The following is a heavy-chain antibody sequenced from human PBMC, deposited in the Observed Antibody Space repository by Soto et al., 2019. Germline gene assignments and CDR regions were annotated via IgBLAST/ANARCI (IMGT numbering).Heavy chain of an antibody. V-gene: IGHV4-39*01. CDR2: IYYSGST. J-gene: IGHJ6*02. D-gene: IGHD2-21*02. CDR1: GGSISSSSYY. CDR3: ARRGVVVTATRFYGMDV. Sequence: SETLSLTCTVSGGSISSSSYYWGWIRQAPGKGLEWIGSIYYSGSTYYNPSLKSRVTISVDTSKNQFSLKLSSVTAADTAVYYCARRGVVVTATRFYGMDVWGQGTTVTVSS.